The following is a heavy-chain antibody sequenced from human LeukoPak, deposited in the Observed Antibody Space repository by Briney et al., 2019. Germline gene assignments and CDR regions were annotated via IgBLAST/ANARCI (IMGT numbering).Heavy chain of an antibody. CDR1: GESFSGYY. CDR3: ASPVPNTSSGFDY. D-gene: IGHD3-3*01. CDR2: INHSGST. J-gene: IGHJ4*02. V-gene: IGHV4-34*01. Sequence: PSETLSLTCAVYGESFSGYYWSWIRQPPGKGLEWIGEINHSGSTNYNPSLKSRVTISVDTSKNRFSLKLSSVTAADTAVYYCASPVPNTSSGFDYWGQGTLVTVSS.